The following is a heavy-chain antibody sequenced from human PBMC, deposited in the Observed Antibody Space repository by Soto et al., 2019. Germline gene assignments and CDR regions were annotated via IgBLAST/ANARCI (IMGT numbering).Heavy chain of an antibody. D-gene: IGHD6-13*01. V-gene: IGHV4-34*01. Sequence: SETLSLTCAVYGGSFSGYYWSWIRQPPGKGLEWIGEINHSGSTNYNPSLKSRVTISVDTSKNQFSLKLSSVTAADTAVYYCARSPVAAAEVDYYYYYGMDVWGQGTTLTVSS. CDR2: INHSGST. CDR3: ARSPVAAAEVDYYYYYGMDV. J-gene: IGHJ6*02. CDR1: GGSFSGYY.